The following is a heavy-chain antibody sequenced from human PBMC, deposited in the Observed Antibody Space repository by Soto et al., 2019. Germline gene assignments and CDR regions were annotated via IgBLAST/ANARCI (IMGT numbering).Heavy chain of an antibody. J-gene: IGHJ6*02. CDR2: MNPNSGNT. V-gene: IGHV1-8*01. CDR1: GYTFSSYE. Sequence: QVQLVQSGAEVKKPGASVKVSCKASGYTFSSYEINWVRQATGQGLEWMGWMNPNSGNTGYAQKFQGRVTMPRNTSISTAYLELSSLRSEATAVYYWARGATVVVITARGMDVWGQGTTVTGSS. CDR3: ARGATVVVITARGMDV. D-gene: IGHD3-22*01.